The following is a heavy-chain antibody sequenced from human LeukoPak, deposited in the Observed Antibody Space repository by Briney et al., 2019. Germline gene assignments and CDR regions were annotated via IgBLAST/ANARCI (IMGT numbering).Heavy chain of an antibody. CDR3: AKDLWQLWLGREADY. V-gene: IGHV3-23*01. CDR2: ISGSGGST. J-gene: IGHJ4*02. D-gene: IGHD5-18*01. Sequence: PGGSLRLSCAASGLTFSSYAMSWVRQAPGKGLEWVSAISGSGGSTYYADSVKGRFTISRDNSKNTLYLQMNSLRAEDTAVYYCAKDLWQLWLGREADYWGQGTLVTVSS. CDR1: GLTFSSYA.